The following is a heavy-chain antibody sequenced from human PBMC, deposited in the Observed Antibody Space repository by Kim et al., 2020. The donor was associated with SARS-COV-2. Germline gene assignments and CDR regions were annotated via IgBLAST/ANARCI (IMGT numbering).Heavy chain of an antibody. CDR3: AREHWGLED. D-gene: IGHD7-27*01. V-gene: IGHV3-7*01. J-gene: IGHJ6*02. CDR2: IKADGGAN. Sequence: GGSLRLSCAASGFTFTTYWMTWVRQAPGKGLEWVANIKADGGANNYADSQKGRFTISRDNDKKSLYLQMNSLRAEETAEYYCAREHWGLEDWGQGTTVTV. CDR1: GFTFTTYW.